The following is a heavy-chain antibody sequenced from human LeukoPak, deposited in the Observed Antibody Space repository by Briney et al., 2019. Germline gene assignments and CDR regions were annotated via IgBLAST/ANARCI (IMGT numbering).Heavy chain of an antibody. V-gene: IGHV4-39*02. Sequence: SETLSLTCTVSGGSISSSSYYWGWIRQPPGKGLEWIGSIYYSGSTYYNPSLKSRVTISVDTSKNQFSLKLSPVTAADTAVYYCARDPGAFDIWGQGTMVTVSS. CDR3: ARDPGAFDI. J-gene: IGHJ3*02. CDR1: GGSISSSSYY. CDR2: IYYSGST.